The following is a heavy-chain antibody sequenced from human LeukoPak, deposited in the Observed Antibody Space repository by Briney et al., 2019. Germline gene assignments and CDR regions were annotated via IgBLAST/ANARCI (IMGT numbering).Heavy chain of an antibody. D-gene: IGHD3-22*01. CDR3: ARRRYYDGSGYLE. V-gene: IGHV4-39*01. J-gene: IGHJ1*01. Sequence: SETLSLTCSVSGDSVSRSDSYWDWIRQPPGKGLEWFGTIYYSGRTYYSPSLKSRVTMSVDPSNDQSSLNLRSVTAADTQLAYCARRRYYDGSGYLEWGQGTLLSVSS. CDR2: IYYSGRT. CDR1: GDSVSRSDSY.